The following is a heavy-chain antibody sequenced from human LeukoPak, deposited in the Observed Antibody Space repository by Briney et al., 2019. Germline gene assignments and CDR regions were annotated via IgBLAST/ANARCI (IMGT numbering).Heavy chain of an antibody. V-gene: IGHV3-33*01. CDR1: GFTFSNYD. CDR3: AREASDAFDI. J-gene: IGHJ3*02. Sequence: GGSLSLSCAASGFTFSNYDMHWVRQAPGKGLEWGALIWYDGSNKNYADSVKGRFTISRDNSKNTLFLQMNSLSAEATALYSCAREASDAFDIWGQGTMVTVSS. CDR2: IWYDGSNK.